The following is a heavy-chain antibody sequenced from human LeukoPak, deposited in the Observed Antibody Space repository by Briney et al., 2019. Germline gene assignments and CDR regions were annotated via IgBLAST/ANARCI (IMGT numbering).Heavy chain of an antibody. J-gene: IGHJ5*02. CDR1: GGTFGSYA. D-gene: IGHD3-10*01. Sequence: SVKVSCKASGGTFGSYAISWVRQAPGQGLEWMGGIIPIFGTANYAQKFQGRVTITADESTSTAYMELSSLRSEDTAVYYCARVLLWFGGNWFDPWGQGTLVTVSS. CDR2: IIPIFGTA. V-gene: IGHV1-69*13. CDR3: ARVLLWFGGNWFDP.